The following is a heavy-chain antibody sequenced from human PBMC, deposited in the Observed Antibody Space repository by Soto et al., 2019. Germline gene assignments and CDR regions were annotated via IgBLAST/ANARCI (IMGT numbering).Heavy chain of an antibody. Sequence: KPVGSLRLSCAASGFTFKNAWMSWVRQAPGKGLEWVGRIKTKADAGTTDYAAPVKGRFTISRDDSKNTLYLQMNSLKNEDTALYFCTTDGATILFDPRGQGTLVTVSS. CDR3: TTDGATILFDP. CDR2: IKTKADAGTT. CDR1: GFTFKNAW. J-gene: IGHJ5*02. D-gene: IGHD1-26*01. V-gene: IGHV3-15*01.